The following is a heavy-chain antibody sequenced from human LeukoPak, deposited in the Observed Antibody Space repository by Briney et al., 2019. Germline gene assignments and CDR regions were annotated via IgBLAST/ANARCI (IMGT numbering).Heavy chain of an antibody. CDR2: IIPILGIA. CDR1: GYTFTGYY. Sequence: PGASVKVSCKASGYTFTGYYMHWVRQAPGQGLEWMGRIIPILGIANYAQKFQGRVTITADKSTSTAYMELSSLRSEDTAVYYCARDYSSGWYLIGYWGQGTLVTVSS. J-gene: IGHJ4*02. CDR3: ARDYSSGWYLIGY. V-gene: IGHV1-69*04. D-gene: IGHD6-19*01.